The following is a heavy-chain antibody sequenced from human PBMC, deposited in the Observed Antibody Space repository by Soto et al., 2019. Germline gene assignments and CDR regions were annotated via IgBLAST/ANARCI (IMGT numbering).Heavy chain of an antibody. CDR1: GGTFSRYT. CDR2: IIPIAAIA. J-gene: IGHJ5*02. Sequence: QVQLVQSGAEVKKPGSSVKVSCKASGGTFSRYTINWVRQAPGQGLEWMGRIIPIAAIANYTQKFQGRVTMTGDKAPATAYMDLSSLRSDDTAVYYGARGSTIVRGAPRWFGPWGQGTLVTVSS. CDR3: ARGSTIVRGAPRWFGP. V-gene: IGHV1-69*02. D-gene: IGHD3-10*01.